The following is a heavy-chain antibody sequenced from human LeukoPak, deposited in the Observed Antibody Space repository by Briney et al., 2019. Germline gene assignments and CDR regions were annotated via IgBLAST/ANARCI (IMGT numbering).Heavy chain of an antibody. Sequence: GGTLRLSCAASGFTFSSFGMSWVRQAPGKGLEWVSAISSTGGTAHYADSVKGRFTISRDNSKNTLYLQMNSLRAEDTAVYYCAKPPPGYSSGWYYFDYWGQGTLVTVSS. V-gene: IGHV3-23*01. CDR1: GFTFSSFG. J-gene: IGHJ4*02. CDR3: AKPPPGYSSGWYYFDY. CDR2: ISSTGGTA. D-gene: IGHD6-19*01.